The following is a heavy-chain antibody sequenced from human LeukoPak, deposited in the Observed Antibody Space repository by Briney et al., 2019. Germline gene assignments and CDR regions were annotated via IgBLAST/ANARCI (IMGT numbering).Heavy chain of an antibody. J-gene: IGHJ4*02. CDR2: ISNSDDST. CDR3: AKATDYLL. Sequence: PGGSLRLSCAAYGFPFSSYAMSWVRQAPGKGLEWVSTISNSDDSTYYADSVKGRFTISRDNSENTLFLRMNSLRAEDTAVYYCAKATDYLLWGQGTLVIVSS. V-gene: IGHV3-23*01. CDR1: GFPFSSYA. D-gene: IGHD3-16*01.